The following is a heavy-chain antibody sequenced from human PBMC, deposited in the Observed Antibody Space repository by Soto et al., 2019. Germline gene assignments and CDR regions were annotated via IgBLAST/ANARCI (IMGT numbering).Heavy chain of an antibody. CDR1: GGSFSVYY. Sequence: SETLSLTCAVYGGSFSVYYWSWIRQPPGKGLEWIGEINHSGSTNYNPSLKSRVTISVDTSKNQFSLKLSSVTAADTAVYYCARGPSFHYDILTGYSYYYYMDVWGKGTTVTV. CDR2: INHSGST. J-gene: IGHJ6*03. D-gene: IGHD3-9*01. CDR3: ARGPSFHYDILTGYSYYYYMDV. V-gene: IGHV4-34*01.